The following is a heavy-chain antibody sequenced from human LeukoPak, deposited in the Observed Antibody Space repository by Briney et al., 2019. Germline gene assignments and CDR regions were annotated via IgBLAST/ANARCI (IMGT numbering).Heavy chain of an antibody. CDR3: ARAGWGSGYYPY. CDR2: IYYSGST. J-gene: IGHJ4*02. CDR1: GGSISSYY. Sequence: SETLSLTCTVSGGSISSYYWSWIRQPPGKGLEWIGYIYYSGSTNYNPSLKSRVTISVDTSKNQFSLKLSSVTAADTAVYYCARAGWGSGYYPYWGQGTLVTVSS. V-gene: IGHV4-59*01. D-gene: IGHD3-3*01.